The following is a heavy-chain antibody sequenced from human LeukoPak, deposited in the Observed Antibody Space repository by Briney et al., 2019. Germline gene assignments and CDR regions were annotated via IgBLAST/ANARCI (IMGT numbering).Heavy chain of an antibody. CDR1: GFTFSSYS. CDR2: ISSASNTI. CDR3: VRGGWFGDNNWFDP. Sequence: GGSLRLSCAASGFTFSSYSMNWVRQAPGKGLEWVSYISSASNTIYYADSVKGRFTISRDNAKNSLYLQMNSLRAEDTAMYYCVRGGWFGDNNWFDPWGQGTLVTVSS. J-gene: IGHJ5*02. V-gene: IGHV3-48*01. D-gene: IGHD3-10*01.